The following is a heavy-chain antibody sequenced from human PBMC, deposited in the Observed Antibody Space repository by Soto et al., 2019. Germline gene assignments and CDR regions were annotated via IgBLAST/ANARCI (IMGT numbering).Heavy chain of an antibody. CDR2: IYYSGST. Sequence: QVKLQESGPGLVKPSQTLSLTCTFSGGSISSGDYYWSWIRQHPGKGLEWIGYIYYSGSTYYNPSLKSRVTISVDTSKNQFSLKLSSVTAADTAVYYCARWWSGSRQGFDPWGQGTLVTVSS. CDR1: GGSISSGDYY. J-gene: IGHJ5*02. D-gene: IGHD3-3*01. CDR3: ARWWSGSRQGFDP. V-gene: IGHV4-31*03.